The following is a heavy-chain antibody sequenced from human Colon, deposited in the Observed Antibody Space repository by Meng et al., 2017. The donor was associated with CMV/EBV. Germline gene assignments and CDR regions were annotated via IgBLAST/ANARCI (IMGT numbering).Heavy chain of an antibody. D-gene: IGHD5-18*01. CDR1: GFTLRNYA. J-gene: IGHJ4*02. Sequence: GESLKISCVASGFTLRNYALSWVRQAPGKGLEWISDLYSADSGAYYAASVRGRFTISRDNSKNTLYLQMDSLRPDDTAVYYCARDNALHLWSFSDYWGQGTLVTVSS. CDR2: LYSADSGA. CDR3: ARDNALHLWSFSDY. V-gene: IGHV3-23*03.